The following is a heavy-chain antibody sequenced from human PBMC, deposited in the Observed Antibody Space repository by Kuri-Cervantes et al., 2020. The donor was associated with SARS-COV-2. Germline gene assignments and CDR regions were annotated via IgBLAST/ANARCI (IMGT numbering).Heavy chain of an antibody. CDR3: ARTTYGSGSYWDDAFDI. CDR1: GFTFSSYW. Sequence: GGSLRHSCAASGFTFSSYWMSWVRQAPGKGLEWVANIKQDGSEKYYVDSVKGRFTISRDNAKNSLYLQMDSLRAEDTAVYYCARTTYGSGSYWDDAFDIWGQGTMVTVSS. V-gene: IGHV3-7*01. D-gene: IGHD3-10*01. J-gene: IGHJ3*02. CDR2: IKQDGSEK.